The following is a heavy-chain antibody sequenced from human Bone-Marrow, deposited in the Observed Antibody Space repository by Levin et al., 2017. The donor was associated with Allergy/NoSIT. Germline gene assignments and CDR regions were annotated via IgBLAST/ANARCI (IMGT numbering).Heavy chain of an antibody. CDR1: GFSLTAGGVG. CDR2: IYWDDDK. D-gene: IGHD1-1*01. Sequence: QTLSLTCTFSGFSLTAGGVGVGWIRQPPGKAPEWLTIIYWDDDKRYSPSLKSRLTISKDTSKNQVVLIMTNMDPVDTATYYCVHRGTTGPRVFNFWGQGTLVTVSS. V-gene: IGHV2-5*02. J-gene: IGHJ4*02. CDR3: VHRGTTGPRVFNF.